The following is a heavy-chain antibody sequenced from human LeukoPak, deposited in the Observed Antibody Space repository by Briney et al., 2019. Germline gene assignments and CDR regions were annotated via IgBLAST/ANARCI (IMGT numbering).Heavy chain of an antibody. V-gene: IGHV3-20*04. Sequence: GGSLRLSCAASGFTFNDYGMSWVRQAPGKGLEWVSGINWNGGSTGYADSVKGRFTISRDNAKNFLYLQMNGLRAEDTALYYCAKVNSGGNGAFGIWGQGTMVTVSS. CDR1: GFTFNDYG. CDR3: AKVNSGGNGAFGI. J-gene: IGHJ3*02. D-gene: IGHD4-23*01. CDR2: INWNGGST.